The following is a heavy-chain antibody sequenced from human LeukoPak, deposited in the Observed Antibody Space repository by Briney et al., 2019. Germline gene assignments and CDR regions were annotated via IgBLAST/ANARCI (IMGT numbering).Heavy chain of an antibody. CDR3: AREIPGIAAAGTLGFDY. J-gene: IGHJ4*02. CDR1: GYTFTGYY. Sequence: ASVKVSCKASGYTFTGYYMHWVRQAPGQGPEWMRWINPISGGTNYAQKFQGRITMTRDTSISTAYMELSRLRSDATAAYYCAREIPGIAAAGTLGFDYWGQGTLVTVSS. V-gene: IGHV1-2*02. D-gene: IGHD6-13*01. CDR2: INPISGGT.